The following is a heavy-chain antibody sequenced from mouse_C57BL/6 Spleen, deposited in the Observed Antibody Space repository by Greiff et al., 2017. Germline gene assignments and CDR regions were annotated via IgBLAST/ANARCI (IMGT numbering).Heavy chain of an antibody. J-gene: IGHJ2*01. CDR1: GFTFTSYG. Sequence: QVQLQQPGAEFVMPGASVKLSCTASGFTFTSYGMHWVKQRPGQGLEWIGEIDPSDSYTYYKQKFKGKSTLTVDKSSSTAYMQLSSLTSEDSAGYYCARGTTVVEDYWGQGTTLAVSS. D-gene: IGHD1-1*01. CDR3: ARGTTVVEDY. CDR2: IDPSDSYT. V-gene: IGHV1-69*01.